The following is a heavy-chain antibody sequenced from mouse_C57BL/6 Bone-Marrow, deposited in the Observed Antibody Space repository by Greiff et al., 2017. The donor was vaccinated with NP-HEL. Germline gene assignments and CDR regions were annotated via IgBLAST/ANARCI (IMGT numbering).Heavy chain of an antibody. J-gene: IGHJ3*01. CDR3: TRYGNYLPWFAY. V-gene: IGHV14-4*01. CDR2: IDPENGDT. CDR1: GFNIKDDY. D-gene: IGHD2-1*01. Sequence: EVMLVESGAELVRPGASVKLSCTASGFNIKDDYMHWVKQRPEQGLEWIGWIDPENGDTEYASKFQGKATITADTSSNTAYLQLSSLTSEDTAVYYCTRYGNYLPWFAYWGQGTLVTVSA.